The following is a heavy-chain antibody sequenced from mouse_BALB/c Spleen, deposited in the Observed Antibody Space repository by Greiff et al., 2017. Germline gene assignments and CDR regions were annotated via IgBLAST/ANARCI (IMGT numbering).Heavy chain of an antibody. Sequence: EVKVEESGGGLVQPGGSMKLSCVASGFTFSSYWMSWVRQSPEKGLEWVAEIRLKSDNYATHYAESVKGKFTISRDDSKSRLYLQMNSLRAEDTGIYYCTRDGYPYAMDYWGQGTSVTVSS. CDR1: GFTFSSYW. V-gene: IGHV6-6*02. CDR2: IRLKSDNYAT. CDR3: TRDGYPYAMDY. J-gene: IGHJ4*01. D-gene: IGHD2-3*01.